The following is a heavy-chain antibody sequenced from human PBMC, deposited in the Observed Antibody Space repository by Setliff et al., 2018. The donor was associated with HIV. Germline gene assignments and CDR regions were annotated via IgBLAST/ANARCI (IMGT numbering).Heavy chain of an antibody. CDR3: AKDRTVVVITIFDY. CDR2: LRFDGSNK. V-gene: IGHV3-30*02. CDR1: GFTFSVHG. J-gene: IGHJ4*02. D-gene: IGHD3-22*01. Sequence: PGGSLRLSCAASGFTFSVHGMHWVRQAPGKGLEWVAFLRFDGSNKSYGDSVKGRFTISRDNSKNTLYLQMNSLRAEDTAVYYCAKDRTVVVITIFDYWGQGALVTVSS.